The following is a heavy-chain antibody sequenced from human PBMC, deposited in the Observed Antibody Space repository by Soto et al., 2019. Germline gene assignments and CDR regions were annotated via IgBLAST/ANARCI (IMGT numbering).Heavy chain of an antibody. J-gene: IGHJ3*02. CDR3: ARDVSPGSSGWYFDAFDI. V-gene: IGHV3-7*01. CDR1: GFTFSNYW. CDR2: IKRDGSGG. D-gene: IGHD6-13*01. Sequence: QLVESGGGLVQPGGSLRLSCAASGFTFSNYWMTWVRQAPGKGLEWVANIKRDGSGGSYLDSVRGRFTVSRDNARNSLYLQMNSLRAEDTALYYCARDVSPGSSGWYFDAFDIWGQGTMDTVSS.